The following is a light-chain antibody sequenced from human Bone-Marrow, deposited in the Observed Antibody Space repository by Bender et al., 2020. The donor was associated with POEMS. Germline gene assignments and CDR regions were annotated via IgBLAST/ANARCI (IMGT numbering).Light chain of an antibody. V-gene: IGLV2-14*01. Sequence: QSVLTQPAAVSGSPGQSITISCTGTTNDVAAYDYVSWYQQYPGKAPKLVISDVTNRPSGVPDRFSGSKSGTSASLAISGLQSEDEADYYCAAWEDSLNGWVFGGGTKLTVL. CDR2: DVT. J-gene: IGLJ3*02. CDR3: AAWEDSLNGWV. CDR1: TNDVAAYDY.